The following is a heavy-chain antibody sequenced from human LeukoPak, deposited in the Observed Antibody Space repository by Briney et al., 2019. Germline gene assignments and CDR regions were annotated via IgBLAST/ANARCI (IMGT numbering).Heavy chain of an antibody. D-gene: IGHD2-15*01. V-gene: IGHV3-48*04. Sequence: GGSLRLSCAASGFTFSTYSMSWVRQAPGKGLEWVSYISSSSSTIYYADSVKGRYTISRDNAKNSLYLQMNSLRAEDTAVYYCARDSQYCSGGSCPSGAAFDIWGQGTMVTVSS. CDR1: GFTFSTYS. CDR2: ISSSSSTI. J-gene: IGHJ3*02. CDR3: ARDSQYCSGGSCPSGAAFDI.